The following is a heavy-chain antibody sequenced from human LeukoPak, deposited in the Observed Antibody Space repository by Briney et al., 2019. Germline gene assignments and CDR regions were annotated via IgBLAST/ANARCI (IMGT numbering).Heavy chain of an antibody. CDR1: GFTFSSYS. D-gene: IGHD6-13*01. J-gene: IGHJ6*03. Sequence: GGSLRLSCAASGFTFSSYSMNWVRQAPGKGLEWVSSISSSSSYIYYADSVKGRFTISRDNAKNSLYLQMNSLRAEDTAVYYCARGGIGPYHVSGYMDVWGKGTTVTVSS. V-gene: IGHV3-21*01. CDR2: ISSSSSYI. CDR3: ARGGIGPYHVSGYMDV.